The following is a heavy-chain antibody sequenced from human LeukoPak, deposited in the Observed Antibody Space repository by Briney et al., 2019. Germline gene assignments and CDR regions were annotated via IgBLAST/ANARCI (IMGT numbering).Heavy chain of an antibody. V-gene: IGHV3-74*03. D-gene: IGHD2-21*01. CDR2: TDPNGIT. CDR3: AREGIHIGGRWFDP. J-gene: IGHJ5*02. Sequence: GGSLRLSCAASGFTFSNSWMHWVRQAPGKGLVWVSRTDPNGITTYADSVKGRFTISRDNAKNSLYLQMNSLRAEDTAVYYCAREGIHIGGRWFDPWGQGTLVTVSS. CDR1: GFTFSNSW.